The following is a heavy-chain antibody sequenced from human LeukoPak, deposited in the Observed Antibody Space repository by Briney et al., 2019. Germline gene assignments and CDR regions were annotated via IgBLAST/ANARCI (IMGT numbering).Heavy chain of an antibody. J-gene: IGHJ6*02. CDR1: GYTFTGYY. V-gene: IGHV1-2*06. CDR3: ARGGYDFVYYYYGMDV. D-gene: IGHD3-3*01. Sequence: ASVRVSCKASGYTFTGYYMHWVRQAPGQGLEWMGRINPNSGGTNYAQKFQGRVTMTRDTSISTAYMELSRLRSDDTAVYYCARGGYDFVYYYYGMDVWGQGTTVTVSS. CDR2: INPNSGGT.